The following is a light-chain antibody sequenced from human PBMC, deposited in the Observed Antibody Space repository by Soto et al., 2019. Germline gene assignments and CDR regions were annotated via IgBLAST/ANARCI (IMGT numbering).Light chain of an antibody. Sequence: QSSLKQPASGSGSPGQSITISCTGTSSDAGGYNYVSWYQQHPGKAPKLMIYDVSNRPSGVSNRFSGSKSGNTASLTISGLQAEDEADYYCSSYTSSSTYVFGTGTKVTVL. V-gene: IGLV2-14*01. J-gene: IGLJ1*01. CDR2: DVS. CDR3: SSYTSSSTYV. CDR1: SSDAGGYNY.